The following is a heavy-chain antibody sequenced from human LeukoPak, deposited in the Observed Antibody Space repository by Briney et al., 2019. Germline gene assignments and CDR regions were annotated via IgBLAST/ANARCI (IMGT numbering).Heavy chain of an antibody. J-gene: IGHJ3*02. Sequence: PSETLSLTCSVSGGSISSYYWSWIRQPAGKGLEWIGRIYTSGSTNYNPSLKSRVTMSVDTSKDQISLNLSSVTAADTAVYYCARDSLGFWAFDIWGQGTMTTVSS. CDR3: ARDSLGFWAFDI. D-gene: IGHD3-16*01. CDR2: IYTSGST. V-gene: IGHV4-4*07. CDR1: GGSISSYY.